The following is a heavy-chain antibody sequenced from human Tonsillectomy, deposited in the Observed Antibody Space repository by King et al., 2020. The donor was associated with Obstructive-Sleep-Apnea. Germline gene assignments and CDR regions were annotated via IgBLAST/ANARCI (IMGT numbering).Heavy chain of an antibody. CDR2: IYYSGST. J-gene: IGHJ4*02. Sequence: QLQESGPGLVKPSETLSLTCTVSGGSISSSSYWGWIRPPPGKGLEWIGHIYYSGSTYYNPSLKSRVTVSVDTSKNQFSLELISVTAADTAVYYCARADRDIAMGLFDYWGQGTLVTVSS. CDR3: ARADRDIAMGLFDY. V-gene: IGHV4-39*07. CDR1: GGSISSSSY. D-gene: IGHD5-18*01.